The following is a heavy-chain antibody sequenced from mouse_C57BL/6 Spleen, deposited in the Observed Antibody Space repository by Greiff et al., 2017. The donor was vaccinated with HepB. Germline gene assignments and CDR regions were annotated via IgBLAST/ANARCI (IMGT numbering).Heavy chain of an antibody. J-gene: IGHJ4*01. CDR1: GYSITSGYY. CDR2: ISYDGSN. Sequence: VQLQQSGPGLVKPSQSLSLTCSVPGYSITSGYYWNWIRQFPGNKLEWMGYISYDGSNNYNPSLKNRISITRDTSKNQFFLKLNSVTTEDTATYYCAKYPIYYAMDYWGQGTSVTVSS. V-gene: IGHV3-6*01. D-gene: IGHD6-5*01. CDR3: AKYPIYYAMDY.